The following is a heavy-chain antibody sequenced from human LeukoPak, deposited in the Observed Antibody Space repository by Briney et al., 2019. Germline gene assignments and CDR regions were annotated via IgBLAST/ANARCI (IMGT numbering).Heavy chain of an antibody. CDR1: GFTVSSNY. D-gene: IGHD3-10*01. CDR3: ARDLSSDYGSGSYLY. Sequence: GASLRLSCEASGFTVSSNYMSWVRQAPGKGLEWVSIIYSGGSTYYAESVKGRFTISRDNSKNTLYLQMNTLRAEDTAVYYCARDLSSDYGSGSYLYWGQGTLVTVSS. CDR2: IYSGGST. V-gene: IGHV3-53*01. J-gene: IGHJ4*02.